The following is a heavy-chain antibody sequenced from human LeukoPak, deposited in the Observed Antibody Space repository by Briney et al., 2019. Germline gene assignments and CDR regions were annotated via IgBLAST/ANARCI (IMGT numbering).Heavy chain of an antibody. V-gene: IGHV1-18*01. CDR2: ISAYNGNT. Sequence: ASVRVSCKASGYTFTSYGISWVRQAPGQRLEWMGWISAYNGNTNYAQKLQGRVTMTTDTSTSTAYMELRSLRSDDTAVYYCATGIAAAGLPGYWGQGTLVTASS. J-gene: IGHJ4*02. D-gene: IGHD6-13*01. CDR1: GYTFTSYG. CDR3: ATGIAAAGLPGY.